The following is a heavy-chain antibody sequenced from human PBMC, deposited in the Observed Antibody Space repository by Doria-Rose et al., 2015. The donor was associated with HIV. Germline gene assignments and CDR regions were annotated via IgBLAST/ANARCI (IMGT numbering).Heavy chain of an antibody. CDR1: GVSLSSPGMG. V-gene: IGHV2-26*01. CDR3: ARIKSSRWYHKYYFDF. D-gene: IGHD6-13*01. Sequence: QVTLKESGPVLVKPTETLTLTCTVSGVSLSSPGMGVSWIRQPPGKDLEWLANNFSDDERSYRTSLKSRLTISRGTSKSQAVLTMTDMDPVDTATYYCARIKSSRWYHKYYFDFWGQGTLVIVSA. CDR2: NFSDDER. J-gene: IGHJ4*02.